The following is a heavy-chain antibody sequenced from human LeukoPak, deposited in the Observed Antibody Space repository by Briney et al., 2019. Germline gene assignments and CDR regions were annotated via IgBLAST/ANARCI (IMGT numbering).Heavy chain of an antibody. V-gene: IGHV3-23*01. CDR2: GNGGNT. CDR3: ALTYYDFWSGAPEFDY. J-gene: IGHJ4*02. D-gene: IGHD3-3*01. Sequence: GNGGNTFYADSVQGRFTISRDNSKNTVYLQMNSLRAEDTAVYYCALTYYDFWSGAPEFDYWGQGTLVTVSS.